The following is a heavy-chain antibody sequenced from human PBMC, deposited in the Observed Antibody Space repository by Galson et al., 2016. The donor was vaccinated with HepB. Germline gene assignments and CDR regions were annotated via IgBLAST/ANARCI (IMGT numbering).Heavy chain of an antibody. CDR1: GFTFSSFA. D-gene: IGHD6-19*01. CDR3: GKRIPVAGSWGGGLDY. CDR2: VSGTGGTT. V-gene: IGHV3-23*01. J-gene: IGHJ4*02. Sequence: SLRLSCAASGFTFSSFAMSWVRQAPGKGLEWVSAVSGTGGTTYYADSVKGRFTISRDNSKNTVYLQANSLRAEDTAVYYCGKRIPVAGSWGGGLDYWGQGTLVTVSS.